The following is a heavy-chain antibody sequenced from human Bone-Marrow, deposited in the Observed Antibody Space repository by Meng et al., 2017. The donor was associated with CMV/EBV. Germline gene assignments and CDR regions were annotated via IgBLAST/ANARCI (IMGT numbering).Heavy chain of an antibody. J-gene: IGHJ5*02. CDR2: IYYSGST. V-gene: IGHV4-59*01. Sequence: SETLSLTCAVYGGSFSGYYWSWIRQPPGKGLEWIGYIYYSGSTNYNPSLKSRVTISVDTSKNQFSLKLSSVTAADTAVYYCARSGYYYDSSGYYQGNWFDPWGQGTLVTVSS. CDR3: ARSGYYYDSSGYYQGNWFDP. D-gene: IGHD3-22*01. CDR1: GGSFSGYY.